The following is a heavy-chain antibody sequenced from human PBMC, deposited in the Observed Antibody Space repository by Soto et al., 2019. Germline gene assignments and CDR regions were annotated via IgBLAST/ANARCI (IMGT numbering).Heavy chain of an antibody. J-gene: IGHJ4*02. CDR3: ARHGSIAARLPNLDY. D-gene: IGHD6-6*01. V-gene: IGHV4-59*08. Sequence: PSETLSLTCIVSGGSISSYYWSWIRQPPGKGLEWIGYIYYSGSTNHNPSLKSRVTISVDTSKNQLSLKMSSVTAADTAVYYCARHGSIAARLPNLDYWGQGTLVTVSS. CDR2: IYYSGST. CDR1: GGSISSYY.